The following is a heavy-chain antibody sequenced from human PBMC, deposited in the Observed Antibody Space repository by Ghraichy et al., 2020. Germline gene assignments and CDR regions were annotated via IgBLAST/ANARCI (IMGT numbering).Heavy chain of an antibody. J-gene: IGHJ5*02. Sequence: ETLSLTCTVSGGSIRSPDYYWAWIRQSPGKGLELIGSVYSSGTTHYNPSLKSRVSIFVDTSTNQLSLDLITVTAADTAVYFCARRFAYSGSCDPWGPGTLVVVSS. CDR2: VYSSGTT. V-gene: IGHV4-39*01. D-gene: IGHD1-26*01. CDR3: ARRFAYSGSCDP. CDR1: GGSIRSPDYY.